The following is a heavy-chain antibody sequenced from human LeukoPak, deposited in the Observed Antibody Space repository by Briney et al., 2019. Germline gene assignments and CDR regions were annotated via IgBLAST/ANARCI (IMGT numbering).Heavy chain of an antibody. V-gene: IGHV3-49*04. D-gene: IGHD4-11*01. CDR1: GFTFGEYP. CDR2: IGSKAYGGTT. Sequence: PGGSLRLSCTASGFTFGEYPITWVRQAPGTGLEWVGLIGSKAYGGTTEYAASVKGRFTISRDDSKSIAYLQVNSLKTEDTAVYYCTRVFGNYVDYYYMDVWGKGTTVTVSS. CDR3: TRVFGNYVDYYYMDV. J-gene: IGHJ6*03.